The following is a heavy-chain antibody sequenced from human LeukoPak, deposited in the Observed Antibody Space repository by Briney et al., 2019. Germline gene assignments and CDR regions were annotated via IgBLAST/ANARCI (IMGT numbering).Heavy chain of an antibody. CDR3: ARDQGWLFTRRGPNWYFDL. D-gene: IGHD3-22*01. J-gene: IGHJ2*01. V-gene: IGHV4-59*01. CDR2: IYYSGST. CDR1: GGSISSYY. Sequence: SETLSLTCTVSGGSISSYYWSWIRQPPGKGLEWIGYIYYSGSTNYNPSLKSRVTISVDTSKNQFSLKLSSVTAADTAVYYCARDQGWLFTRRGPNWYFDLWGRGTLVTVSS.